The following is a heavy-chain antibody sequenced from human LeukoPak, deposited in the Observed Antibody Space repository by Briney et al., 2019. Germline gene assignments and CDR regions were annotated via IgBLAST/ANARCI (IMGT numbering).Heavy chain of an antibody. V-gene: IGHV4-34*01. J-gene: IGHJ3*02. Sequence: SETLSLTCAVYGGSFSGYYWSWIRQPPGKGLEWIGEINHSGSTNYNPSLKSRVTISVDTSKNQFSLKLSSVTAADTAVYYCARHGGDYSNHKAFDIWGQGTMVTVSS. D-gene: IGHD4-11*01. CDR1: GGSFSGYY. CDR2: INHSGST. CDR3: ARHGGDYSNHKAFDI.